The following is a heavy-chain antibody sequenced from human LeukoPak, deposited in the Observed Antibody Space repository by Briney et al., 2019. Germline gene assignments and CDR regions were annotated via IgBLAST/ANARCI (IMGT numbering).Heavy chain of an antibody. CDR1: GYTFTNYD. CDR3: ARIAAEDIFDY. Sequence: ASVKVSCKASGYTFTNYDIMWVRQATGQGPEWMGWMNSNSGNTGYAQKFQGRVTMTRDTSISTAYMELSRLRSEDTAVYYCARIAAEDIFDYWGQGTLVTVSS. V-gene: IGHV1-8*01. D-gene: IGHD6-13*01. CDR2: MNSNSGNT. J-gene: IGHJ4*02.